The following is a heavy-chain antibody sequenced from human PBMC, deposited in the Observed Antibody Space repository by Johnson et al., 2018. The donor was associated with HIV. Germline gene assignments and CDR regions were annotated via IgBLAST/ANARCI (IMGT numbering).Heavy chain of an antibody. CDR3: ARGGTMIVVVITYDAFDI. D-gene: IGHD3-22*01. Sequence: QVQLVESGGGVVQPGRSLRLPCAASGFTFSSYAMHWVRQAPGKGLEWVAVISYDGSNKYYADSVKGRFTISRDNSKNTLYLQMNSLRAEDTGVYYCARGGTMIVVVITYDAFDIWGQGTMVTVSS. CDR1: GFTFSSYA. J-gene: IGHJ3*02. V-gene: IGHV3-30*04. CDR2: ISYDGSNK.